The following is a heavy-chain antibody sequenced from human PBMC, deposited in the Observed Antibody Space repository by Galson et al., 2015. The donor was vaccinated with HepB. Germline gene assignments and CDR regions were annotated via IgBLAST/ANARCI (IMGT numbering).Heavy chain of an antibody. J-gene: IGHJ4*02. V-gene: IGHV3-30*19. Sequence: SLRLSCAASGFTFSSYGMHWVRQAPGKGLEWVAVIWYDGNNKYHADSVKGRFTISRDNSKNTLYLQMNSLRAEDTAVYYCARDSRGGRDTAMEGGFDYWGQGTLVTVS. CDR1: GFTFSSYG. CDR2: IWYDGNNK. D-gene: IGHD5-18*01. CDR3: ARDSRGGRDTAMEGGFDY.